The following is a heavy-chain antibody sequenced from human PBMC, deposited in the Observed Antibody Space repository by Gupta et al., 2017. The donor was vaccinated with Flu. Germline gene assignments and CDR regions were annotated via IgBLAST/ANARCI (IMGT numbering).Heavy chain of an antibody. Sequence: EVQLVESGGGLLQPGRSLRLTCYASGFPFDDYAMHCGRQAPGKGRVWVSGISWNSGSIGYADSVKGRFTISRDNAKNSLHLQMNSLRAEDTALYYCAKDRGGNEDAFDIWGQGTMVTVSS. V-gene: IGHV3-9*01. CDR3: AKDRGGNEDAFDI. D-gene: IGHD1-1*01. J-gene: IGHJ3*02. CDR1: GFPFDDYA. CDR2: ISWNSGSI.